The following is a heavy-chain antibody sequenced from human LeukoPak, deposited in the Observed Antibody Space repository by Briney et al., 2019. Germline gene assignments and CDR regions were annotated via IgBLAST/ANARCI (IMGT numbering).Heavy chain of an antibody. CDR2: INPNSGGT. CDR1: GYTFTGYY. J-gene: IGHJ4*02. Sequence: ASVKVSCKASGYTFTGYYMHWVRQAPGQGLEWMGWINPNSGGTNYAQKFQGRVTMTRDTSISTAYMELSRLRSDDTAVYYCARVLRGYSSSWSSDYWGQGTLVTVPS. CDR3: ARVLRGYSSSWSSDY. D-gene: IGHD6-13*01. V-gene: IGHV1-2*02.